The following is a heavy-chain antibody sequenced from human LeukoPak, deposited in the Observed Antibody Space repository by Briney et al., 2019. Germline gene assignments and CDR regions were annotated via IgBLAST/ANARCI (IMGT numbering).Heavy chain of an antibody. V-gene: IGHV1-2*02. CDR3: ARILSSGSFYLY. CDR2: INPNSGGT. J-gene: IGHJ4*02. CDR1: GYXFTAYY. Sequence: GASVKVSCTTSGYXFTAYYLHWVRQAPGQGLEWVGWINPNSGGTAYAQKFQGRVTMTRDTSISTAYMELSSLRSEDTAVYYCARILSSGSFYLYWGLGTLVTVSS. D-gene: IGHD3-10*01.